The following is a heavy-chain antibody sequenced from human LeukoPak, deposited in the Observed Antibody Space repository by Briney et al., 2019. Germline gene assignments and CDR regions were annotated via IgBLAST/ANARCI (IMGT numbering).Heavy chain of an antibody. J-gene: IGHJ4*02. CDR1: GGSFSGYY. V-gene: IGHV4-34*01. CDR2: INHSGST. CDR3: ARGKYSSSPADY. D-gene: IGHD6-6*01. Sequence: SETLSLTCAVYGGSFSGYYWSWIRQPPEKGLEWIGEINHSGSTNYNPSLKSRVTISVDTSKNQFSLKLSSVTAADTAVYYCARGKYSSSPADYWGQGTLVTVSS.